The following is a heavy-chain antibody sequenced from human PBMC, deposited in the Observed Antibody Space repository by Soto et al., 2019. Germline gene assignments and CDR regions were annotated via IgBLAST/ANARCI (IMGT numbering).Heavy chain of an antibody. CDR3: ARDSFPPYCTSSSCPHWFDP. V-gene: IGHV3-66*01. J-gene: IGHJ5*02. Sequence: PGGSLRLSYAASGFTVSSNYMSWVRQAPGKGLEWVSVIYSGGSTYYADSVKGRFTISRDNSKNTLYLQMNSLRAEDTAVYYCARDSFPPYCTSSSCPHWFDPWGQGTLVTVSS. CDR1: GFTVSSNY. CDR2: IYSGGST. D-gene: IGHD2-2*01.